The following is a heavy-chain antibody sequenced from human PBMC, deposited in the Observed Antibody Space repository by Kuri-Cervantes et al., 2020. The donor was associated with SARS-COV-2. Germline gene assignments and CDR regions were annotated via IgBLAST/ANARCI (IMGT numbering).Heavy chain of an antibody. CDR1: GFTFSSYG. J-gene: IGHJ6*03. D-gene: IGHD6-19*01. CDR3: ARALVVSSGWDYYMDV. Sequence: GESLKISCAASGFTFSSYGMHWVRQAPGKGLEWVAVIWYDGSNKYYADSVKGRFTISRDNSKNTLYLQMNSLRAEDTAVYYCARALVVSSGWDYYMDVWGKGTTVTVSS. CDR2: IWYDGSNK. V-gene: IGHV3-33*01.